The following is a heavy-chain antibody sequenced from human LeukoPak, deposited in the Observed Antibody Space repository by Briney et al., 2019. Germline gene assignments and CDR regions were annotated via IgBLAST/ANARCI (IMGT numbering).Heavy chain of an antibody. V-gene: IGHV3-23*01. J-gene: IGHJ4*02. CDR3: ARASPPYYYDSSGYYLDY. Sequence: PGGSLRLSCAASGFTFSSYAMSWVRQAPGKGLEWVSAISGSGGSTYYADSVKGRFTISRDNAKNSLYLQMNSLRAEDTAVYYCARASPPYYYDSSGYYLDYWGQGTLVTASS. CDR1: GFTFSSYA. CDR2: ISGSGGST. D-gene: IGHD3-22*01.